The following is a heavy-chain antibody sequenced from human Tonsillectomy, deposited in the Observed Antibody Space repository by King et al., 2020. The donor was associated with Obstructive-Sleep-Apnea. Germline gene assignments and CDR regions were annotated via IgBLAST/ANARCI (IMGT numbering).Heavy chain of an antibody. CDR3: TTGTAMVPSGY. Sequence: VQLVESGGGLVKPGGSLRLSCAASGFTFSNAWMSWVRQAPGKGLEWVGRIKSKTDGGTTDYAAPVKGRFTISRDDSKNTLYLQMDSLKTEDTAVYYCTTGTAMVPSGYWGQGTLVTVSS. D-gene: IGHD5-18*01. CDR1: GFTFSNAW. CDR2: IKSKTDGGTT. J-gene: IGHJ4*02. V-gene: IGHV3-15*01.